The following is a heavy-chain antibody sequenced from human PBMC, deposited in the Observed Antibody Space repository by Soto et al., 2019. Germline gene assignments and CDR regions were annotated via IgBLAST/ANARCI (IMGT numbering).Heavy chain of an antibody. J-gene: IGHJ4*02. D-gene: IGHD2-2*02. CDR1: GFTFSSYG. CDR3: ARDSGSCISTSCYTPTFDS. CDR2: IWYDGSNK. Sequence: QVQLVESGGGVVQPGRSLRLSCAASGFTFSSYGMHWVRQAPGKGLEWVAVIWYDGSNKYYADSVKGRFTISRDNSKNTRSLQMNSLRAEDTAVYYCARDSGSCISTSCYTPTFDSWGQGTLVTVSS. V-gene: IGHV3-33*01.